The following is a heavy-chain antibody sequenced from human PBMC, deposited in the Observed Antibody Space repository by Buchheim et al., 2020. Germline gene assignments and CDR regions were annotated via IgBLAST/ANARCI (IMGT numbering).Heavy chain of an antibody. V-gene: IGHV4-4*02. D-gene: IGHD1-26*01. CDR3: ARDVGREWELLPLSR. J-gene: IGHJ4*02. CDR1: GGSISSSNW. Sequence: QVQLQESGPGLVKPSGTLSLTCAVSGGSISSSNWWSWVRQPPGKGLEWIGEIYHIGSTNYNPSLKSRITISVVKSKNQFALKLSSVTAADTDVYYCARDVGREWELLPLSRWGQGTL. CDR2: IYHIGST.